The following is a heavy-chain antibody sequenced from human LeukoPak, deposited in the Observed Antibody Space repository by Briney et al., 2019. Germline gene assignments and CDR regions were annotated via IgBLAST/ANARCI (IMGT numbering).Heavy chain of an antibody. CDR2: INPSGGST. J-gene: IGHJ4*02. Sequence: ASVKVSCKASGYTFTSYYMHWVRQAPGQGLEWMGIINPSGGSTSYAQKFQGRVTMTRDMSTSTVYMELSSLRSEDTAVYYCARDRRPAWYSSSVDYWGQGTLVTVSS. CDR3: ARDRRPAWYSSSVDY. CDR1: GYTFTSYY. V-gene: IGHV1-46*01. D-gene: IGHD6-6*01.